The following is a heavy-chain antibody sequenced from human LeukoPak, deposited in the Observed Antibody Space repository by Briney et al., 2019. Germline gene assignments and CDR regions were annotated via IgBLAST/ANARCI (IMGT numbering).Heavy chain of an antibody. CDR2: IRSKTDNYAT. J-gene: IGHJ4*02. V-gene: IGHV3-73*01. CDR3: TSGGIYYDSSSSYYGSDY. Sequence: GGSLRLSCAASGSTFSNYAMNWVRQASGKGLEWVGRIRSKTDNYATTYAASVKGRFTISRDDSKNTAYLQMNSLKTEDTAVYYCTSGGIYYDSSSSYYGSDYWGQGTLVTVSS. CDR1: GSTFSNYA. D-gene: IGHD3-22*01.